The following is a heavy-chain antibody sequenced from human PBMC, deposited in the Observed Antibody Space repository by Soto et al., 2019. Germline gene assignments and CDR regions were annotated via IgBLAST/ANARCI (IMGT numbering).Heavy chain of an antibody. Sequence: LWESLKISCRGSGYSFTTYWIAWVRQMPGKGLEWMGIIYPGDSETRYGPSFQGQVTISADKSINTVYLQWSSLKASDTAMYYCARTSSGWFYFEYWGQGTLVTVSS. CDR3: ARTSSGWFYFEY. CDR1: GYSFTTYW. CDR2: IYPGDSET. D-gene: IGHD6-19*01. J-gene: IGHJ4*02. V-gene: IGHV5-51*01.